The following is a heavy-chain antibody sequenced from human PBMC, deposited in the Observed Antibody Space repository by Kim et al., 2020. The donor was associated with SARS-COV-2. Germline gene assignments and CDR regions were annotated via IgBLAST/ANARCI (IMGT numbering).Heavy chain of an antibody. CDR1: GFTFSSYA. V-gene: IGHV3-23*01. D-gene: IGHD1-26*01. CDR2: ISGSGGST. J-gene: IGHJ4*02. CDR3: AKKASWWEVLLGGGYYFDY. Sequence: GGSLRLSCAASGFTFSSYAMSWVRQAPGKGLEWVSAISGSGGSTYYADSVKGRFTISRDNSKNTLYLQMNSLRAEDTAVYYCAKKASWWEVLLGGGYYFDYWGQGTLVTVSS.